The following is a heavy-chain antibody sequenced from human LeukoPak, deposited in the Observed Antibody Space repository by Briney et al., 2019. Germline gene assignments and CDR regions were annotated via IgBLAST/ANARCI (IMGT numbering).Heavy chain of an antibody. J-gene: IGHJ4*02. Sequence: ASVKVSCKASGYTFTDYGISWVRQAPGQGLEWMGWISAYNGNTNYAQKVQGRVTMTTDTSTNTVYMELRSLRSDDTAVYYCARSTTVTIRKPYYFDYWGQGTLVTVSS. V-gene: IGHV1-18*01. CDR3: ARSTTVTIRKPYYFDY. CDR2: ISAYNGNT. CDR1: GYTFTDYG. D-gene: IGHD4-17*01.